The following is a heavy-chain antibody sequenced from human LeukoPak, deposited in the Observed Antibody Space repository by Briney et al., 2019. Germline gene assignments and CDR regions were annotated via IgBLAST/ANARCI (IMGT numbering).Heavy chain of an antibody. D-gene: IGHD3-10*01. CDR2: IYYSGST. V-gene: IGHV4-59*08. CDR1: GGSISSYY. CDR3: ARAGSGYYGSGVDY. Sequence: PSETLSLTCTVSGGSISSYYWSWIRQPPGKGLEWIGYIYYSGSTYYNPSLKSRVTISVDTSKNQFSLKLSSVTAADTAVYYCARAGSGYYGSGVDYWGQGTLVTVSS. J-gene: IGHJ4*02.